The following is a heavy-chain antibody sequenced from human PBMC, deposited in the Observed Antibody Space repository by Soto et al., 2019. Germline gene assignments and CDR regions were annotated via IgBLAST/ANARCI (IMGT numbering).Heavy chain of an antibody. Sequence: LRLSCAASGFTFSSYAMGWVRQGPGKGLEWVAVVSIGGSTHYADSVRGRFTISRDNSKNTLSLQMNSLTAEDTAVYYCAKDFDFWSGYFDYWGQGTLVTVSS. J-gene: IGHJ4*02. CDR2: VSIGGST. CDR1: GFTFSSYA. CDR3: AKDFDFWSGYFDY. D-gene: IGHD3-3*01. V-gene: IGHV3-23*01.